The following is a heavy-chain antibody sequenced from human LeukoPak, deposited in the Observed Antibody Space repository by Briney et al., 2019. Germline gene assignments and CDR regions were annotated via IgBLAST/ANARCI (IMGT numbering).Heavy chain of an antibody. V-gene: IGHV3-30*04. J-gene: IGHJ6*03. Sequence: GGSLRLSCAASGFTFSSYAMHWVRQAPGKGLEWVALISYDGSNKYYADSVKGRFTISRDNSKNTLYLQMNSLRAEDTAVYYCAKVGGQLWFPGAYYYMDVWGKGTTVTISS. CDR1: GFTFSSYA. CDR2: ISYDGSNK. D-gene: IGHD5-18*01. CDR3: AKVGGQLWFPGAYYYMDV.